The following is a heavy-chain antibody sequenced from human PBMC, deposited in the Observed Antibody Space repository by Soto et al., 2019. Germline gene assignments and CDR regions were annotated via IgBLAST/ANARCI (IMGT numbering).Heavy chain of an antibody. CDR2: IYTSGST. CDR1: GGSISSYY. D-gene: IGHD3-22*01. V-gene: IGHV4-4*07. J-gene: IGHJ4*02. CDR3: ASSRTSITMIVVVPRDFDY. Sequence: LSLTCTVSGGSISSYYWSWIRQPAGKGLEWIGRIYTSGSTNYNPSLKSRVTMSVDTSKNQFSLKLSSVTAADTAVYYCASSRTSITMIVVVPRDFDYWGQGTLVTVSS.